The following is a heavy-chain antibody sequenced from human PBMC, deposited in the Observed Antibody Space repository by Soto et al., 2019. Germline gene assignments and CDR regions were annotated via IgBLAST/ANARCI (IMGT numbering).Heavy chain of an antibody. J-gene: IGHJ4*02. CDR3: ARRDYYDSTGYYTY. CDR2: IYYAGST. V-gene: IGHV4-59*12. D-gene: IGHD3-22*01. CDR1: GGSMISYY. Sequence: NPSETLSLTCTVSGGSMISYYWSWIRQPPGRGLEWIGFIYYAGSTKYNPSLNSRVTISVDKSKNQFSLKLNSVTAADTAMYYCARRDYYDSTGYYTYWGQGALVTISS.